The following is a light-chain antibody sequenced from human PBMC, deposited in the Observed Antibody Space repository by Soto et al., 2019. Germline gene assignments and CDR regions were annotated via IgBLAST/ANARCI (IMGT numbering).Light chain of an antibody. J-gene: IGKJ1*01. CDR1: QRISSY. CDR3: QQSCFTPTWT. Sequence: DIQMTQSPSSLSASVGDRFTITCRASQRISSYLIWCQQNPGKAPKLLIYSASNMQSGVPSRFSSGGSGTDFTLIISSLQPEEFATYYCQQSCFTPTWTFGQGTKVDI. CDR2: SAS. V-gene: IGKV1-39*01.